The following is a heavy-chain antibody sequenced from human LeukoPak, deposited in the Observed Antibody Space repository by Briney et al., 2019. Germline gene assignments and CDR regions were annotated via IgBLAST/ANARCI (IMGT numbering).Heavy chain of an antibody. CDR2: MYISGRT. CDR1: GDSVTSGNSY. J-gene: IGHJ4*02. V-gene: IGHV4-61*01. CDR3: ARNLGI. Sequence: SETLSLTCSVSGDSVTSGNSYWNWIRQPPGEGLEWIGSMYISGRTNHNPSLKNRVTISADTSKNQFSLKLSSVIASDTAVYYCARNLGIWGQGILVTVSS.